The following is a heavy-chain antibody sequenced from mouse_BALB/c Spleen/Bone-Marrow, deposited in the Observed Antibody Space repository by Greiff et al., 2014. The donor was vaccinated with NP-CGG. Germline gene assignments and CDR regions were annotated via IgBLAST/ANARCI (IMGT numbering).Heavy chain of an antibody. V-gene: IGHV14-3*02. Sequence: EVQLQQSGAELVKPGASVKMSCKASGYTFTDTYMNWVNQRPGKSLEWIGRIDPENGNTTYNQKFKGKATITVDKSSNTAYLQLSILASEDTAVYYCARVGFLRSRCLDYWGQGTTLTVSS. D-gene: IGHD1-1*01. CDR2: IDPENGNT. J-gene: IGHJ2*01. CDR1: GYTFTDTY. CDR3: ARVGFLRSRCLDY.